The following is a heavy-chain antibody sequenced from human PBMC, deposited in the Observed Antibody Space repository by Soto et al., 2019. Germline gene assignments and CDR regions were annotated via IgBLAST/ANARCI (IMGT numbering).Heavy chain of an antibody. V-gene: IGHV1-18*01. Sequence: ASVKVSCKASGYTFTSYGISWVRQAPGQGLEWMGWISAYNGNTNYAQKLQGRVTMTTDTSTSTAYMELRSLRSDDTAVYYCATVGREGFDILTGYYPPYYYYYMDVWGKGTTVTVSS. J-gene: IGHJ6*03. CDR3: ATVGREGFDILTGYYPPYYYYYMDV. D-gene: IGHD3-9*01. CDR1: GYTFTSYG. CDR2: ISAYNGNT.